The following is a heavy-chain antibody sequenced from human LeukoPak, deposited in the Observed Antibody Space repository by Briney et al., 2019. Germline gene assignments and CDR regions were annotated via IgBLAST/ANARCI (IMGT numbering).Heavy chain of an antibody. V-gene: IGHV3-23*01. J-gene: IGHJ4*02. CDR2: ISGSGGST. Sequence: PGGSLRLSCAASGFTFSSYAMSWVRQAPGKGLEWVSAISGSGGSTYYADSVKGRFTISRDNSKNTLYLQMNGLRAEDTAVYYCAKECYYDSSGYSHTGFDYWGQGTLVTVSS. CDR1: GFTFSSYA. D-gene: IGHD3-22*01. CDR3: AKECYYDSSGYSHTGFDY.